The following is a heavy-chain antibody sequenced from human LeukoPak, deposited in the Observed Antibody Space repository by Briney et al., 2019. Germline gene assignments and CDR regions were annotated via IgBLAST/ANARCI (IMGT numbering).Heavy chain of an antibody. J-gene: IGHJ6*02. CDR3: ATGPVVPAAIHYYYGMDV. D-gene: IGHD2-2*01. CDR2: IYYSGST. CDR1: GGSISSGGYY. Sequence: SETLSLTCTVSGGSISSGGYYWSWIRQHPGKGLEWIGYIYYSGSTYYNPSLKSRVTISVDTSKNQFSLKLSSVTAADTAVYYCATGPVVPAAIHYYYGMDVWGQGTTVTVSS. V-gene: IGHV4-31*03.